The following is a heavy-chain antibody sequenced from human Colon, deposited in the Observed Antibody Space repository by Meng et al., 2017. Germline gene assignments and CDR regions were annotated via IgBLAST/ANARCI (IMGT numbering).Heavy chain of an antibody. D-gene: IGHD1-26*01. Sequence: QVQLQQWGAGLLKPSETLSLTCAVYGGSFSGYYWSWIRQPPGKGLEWIGEINHSGSTNYNPSLKSRVTISVDTSKNQFSLKLSSVTAADTAVYYCARVSKIVGAIGDYWGQGTLVTVSS. CDR2: INHSGST. CDR3: ARVSKIVGAIGDY. J-gene: IGHJ4*02. CDR1: GGSFSGYY. V-gene: IGHV4-34*01.